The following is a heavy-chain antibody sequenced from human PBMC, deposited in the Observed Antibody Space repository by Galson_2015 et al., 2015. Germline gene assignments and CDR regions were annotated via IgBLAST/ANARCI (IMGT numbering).Heavy chain of an antibody. CDR1: GYSFTRYW. V-gene: IGHV5-51*01. J-gene: IGHJ3*02. CDR2: IYPGDSDT. Sequence: QSGAEVTKPGESLQISCKGSGYSFTRYWIGWVRQMPGKGLEWMGIIYPGDSDTRYSPSFQGQVTISADKSISTAYRQWSSLKASDTAMYYCARRRGIQLWNGGDAFEIWGQGTMVTVSS. CDR3: ARRRGIQLWNGGDAFEI. D-gene: IGHD5-18*01.